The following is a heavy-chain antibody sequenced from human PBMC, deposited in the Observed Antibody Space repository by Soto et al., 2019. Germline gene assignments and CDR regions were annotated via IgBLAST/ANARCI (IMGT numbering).Heavy chain of an antibody. Sequence: VQPLESGGGLIQPGESLRLSCAASGFTFSSYAMSWVRQAPGKGLEWVSAISGSGGSTYYADSVKGRFTISRDNSKNTLYLQMNSLRAEDTAVYYCAKVNDFWSGYSAFDIWGQGTMVTVSS. CDR1: GFTFSSYA. J-gene: IGHJ3*02. D-gene: IGHD3-3*01. CDR2: ISGSGGST. CDR3: AKVNDFWSGYSAFDI. V-gene: IGHV3-23*01.